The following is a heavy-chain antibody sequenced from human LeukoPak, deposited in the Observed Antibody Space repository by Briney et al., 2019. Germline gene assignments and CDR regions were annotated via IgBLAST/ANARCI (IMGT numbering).Heavy chain of an antibody. Sequence: SGTLSLTCAVSGGSYSGYYWSWIRQPLGKGLEWIGEINHSGSTNYNPSLKSRVTISVDTSKNQCSLKLSSMTAADTAVYYCARHILSSGWYNYAFDIWGQGTMVTVSS. CDR3: ARHILSSGWYNYAFDI. D-gene: IGHD6-19*01. J-gene: IGHJ3*02. CDR2: INHSGST. V-gene: IGHV4-34*01. CDR1: GGSYSGYY.